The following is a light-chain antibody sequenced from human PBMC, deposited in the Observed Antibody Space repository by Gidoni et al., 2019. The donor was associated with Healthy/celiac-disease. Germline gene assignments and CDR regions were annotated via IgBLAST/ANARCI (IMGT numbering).Light chain of an antibody. CDR1: QSISSY. V-gene: IGKV1-39*01. J-gene: IGKJ3*01. Sequence: DIQMTQSPSSLSASVGDRVTITCRASQSISSYLNWYQQKPGKAPKLLIYAASSLQSGVPSRCSGSGSGTDFTITSSSLQPEDFATYYCQQSYSTPSTFGAGTKVDIK. CDR2: AAS. CDR3: QQSYSTPST.